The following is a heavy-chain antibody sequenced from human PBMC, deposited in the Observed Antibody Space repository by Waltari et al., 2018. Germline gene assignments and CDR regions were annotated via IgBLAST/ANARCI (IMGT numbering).Heavy chain of an antibody. D-gene: IGHD2-2*01. J-gene: IGHJ4*02. CDR3: ARTGYCSTTSCTFFDY. CDR2: IYYNGIT. V-gene: IGHV4-39*01. Sequence: GKGMGWIGSIYYNGITYYNPSLESRVTISADTSKNQFSLKLKSVTAADTAVYYCARTGYCSTTSCTFFDYWGQGTLVTVSS.